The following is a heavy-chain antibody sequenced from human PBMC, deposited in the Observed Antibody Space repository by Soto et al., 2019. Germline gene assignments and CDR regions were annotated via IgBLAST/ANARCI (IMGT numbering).Heavy chain of an antibody. J-gene: IGHJ6*03. CDR1: GGSISSYY. Sequence: PSETLSLTCTVSGGSISSYYWSWIRQPPGKGLEWIGYIYYSGSTNYNPSLKSRVTISVDTSKNQFSLKLSSVTAADTAVYYCARVMTLRPFVPAAMFSYYYYYMDVWGKGTTVTVSS. D-gene: IGHD2-2*01. CDR3: ARVMTLRPFVPAAMFSYYYYYMDV. CDR2: IYYSGST. V-gene: IGHV4-59*01.